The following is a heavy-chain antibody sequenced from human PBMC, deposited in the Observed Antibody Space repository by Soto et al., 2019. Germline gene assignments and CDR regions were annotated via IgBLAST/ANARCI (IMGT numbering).Heavy chain of an antibody. V-gene: IGHV1-18*01. J-gene: IGHJ6*02. CDR2: ISAYNGNT. D-gene: IGHD1-7*01. CDR1: GYTFTSYG. Sequence: ASVKVSCKASGYTFTSYGISWVRQAPGQGLEWMGWISAYNGNTNYAQKLQGRVTMTTDTSTSTAYMELRSLRSDDTAVYYCARDGGITGTTPGNYYYGMDVWGQGTTVTVSS. CDR3: ARDGGITGTTPGNYYYGMDV.